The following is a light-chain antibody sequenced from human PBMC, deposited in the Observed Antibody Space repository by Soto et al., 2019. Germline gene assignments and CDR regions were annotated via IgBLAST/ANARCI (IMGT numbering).Light chain of an antibody. CDR2: GAS. Sequence: EIVLTQSPGTLSLSPGERATLSCRASRSVSSSYLAWYQQKPGQAPRLLIYGASSRATAIPDRFSGSGSGTDFTLIISRLEPEDFAVYYCQQYGSSPPYTFGQGTKLAIK. V-gene: IGKV3-20*01. CDR1: RSVSSSY. J-gene: IGKJ2*01. CDR3: QQYGSSPPYT.